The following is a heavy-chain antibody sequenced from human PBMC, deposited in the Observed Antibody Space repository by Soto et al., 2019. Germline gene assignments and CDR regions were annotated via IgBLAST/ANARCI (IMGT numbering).Heavy chain of an antibody. CDR2: ISAYNGHT. D-gene: IGHD3-10*01. CDR3: ARVQVGSGFLPRDY. Sequence: ASGKVSCKASGYTFTSYGISWMRQAPGPGPEWMGWISAYNGHTSYARKRQGRVTMTTDTSTSTACMELRSLRSDETDEHYCARVQVGSGFLPRDYWGQGTLVTVSS. V-gene: IGHV1-18*04. CDR1: GYTFTSYG. J-gene: IGHJ4*02.